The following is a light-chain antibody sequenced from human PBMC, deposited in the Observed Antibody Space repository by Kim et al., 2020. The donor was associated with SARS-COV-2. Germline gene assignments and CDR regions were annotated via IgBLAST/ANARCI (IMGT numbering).Light chain of an antibody. CDR1: QSVSSSY. Sequence: EIVLTQSPGTLSLSPGERATLSCRASQSVSSSYLAWYQQKPGQAPRLLIYGASSRATGIPDRFSGSGSGTDFTLTISRLEPEDFAVYYCQQYGSSHARYTFGQGTKLEI. CDR3: QQYGSSHARYT. CDR2: GAS. V-gene: IGKV3-20*01. J-gene: IGKJ2*01.